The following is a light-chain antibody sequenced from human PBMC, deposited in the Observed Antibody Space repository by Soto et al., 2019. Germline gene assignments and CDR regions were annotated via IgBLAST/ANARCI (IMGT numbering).Light chain of an antibody. V-gene: IGLV3-1*01. CDR1: KLGDKY. J-gene: IGLJ2*01. Sequence: SYELTQPPSVSVSPGQTASITCSGDKLGDKYACWYQQKPGQSPVLVIYQDSKRPSGIPERFSGSNSGNTATLTISGTHAMDEADYYCQAWDSSTAVVFGGGTKLTVL. CDR2: QDS. CDR3: QAWDSSTAVV.